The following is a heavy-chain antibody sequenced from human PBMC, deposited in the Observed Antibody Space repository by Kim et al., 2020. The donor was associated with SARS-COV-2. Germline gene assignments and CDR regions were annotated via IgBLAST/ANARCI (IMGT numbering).Heavy chain of an antibody. CDR3: ARAPGQWLAGGDYWFDP. CDR2: IYYSGST. CDR1: GGSISSGGYY. D-gene: IGHD6-19*01. Sequence: SETLPLTCTVSGGSISSGGYYWSWIRQHPGKGLEWIGYIYYSGSTYYNPSLKSRVTISVDTSKNQFSLKLSSVTAADTAVYYCARAPGQWLAGGDYWFDPWGQGTLVTVSS. J-gene: IGHJ5*02. V-gene: IGHV4-31*03.